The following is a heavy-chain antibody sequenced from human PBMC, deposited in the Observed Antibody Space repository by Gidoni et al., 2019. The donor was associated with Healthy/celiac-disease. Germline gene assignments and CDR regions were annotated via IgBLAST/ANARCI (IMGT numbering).Heavy chain of an antibody. CDR1: GYNFTSYG. Sequence: QVQLVQSGAEVKKPGASVKVSCKASGYNFTSYGISWVRQAPGQGLEWMGWISAYNGNTNYAQKLQGRVTMTTDTSTSTAYMELRSLRSDDTAVYYCALARDGWDYDFYWFDPWGQGTLVTVSS. D-gene: IGHD3-3*01. V-gene: IGHV1-18*04. CDR2: ISAYNGNT. J-gene: IGHJ5*02. CDR3: ALARDGWDYDFYWFDP.